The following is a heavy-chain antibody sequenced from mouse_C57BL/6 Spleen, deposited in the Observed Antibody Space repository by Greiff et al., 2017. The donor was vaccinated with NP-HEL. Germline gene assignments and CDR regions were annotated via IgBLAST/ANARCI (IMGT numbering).Heavy chain of an antibody. CDR3: SNESSYYYVSSYWYFDV. J-gene: IGHJ1*03. D-gene: IGHD1-1*01. V-gene: IGHV1-67*01. CDR2: ISTYYGDA. Sequence: QVQLQQSGPELVRPGVSVKISCKGSGYTFTDYAMHWVKQSHAKSLEWIGVISTYYGDASYNQKFKDKATMTVDKSSSTAYMELARLTSEDSAVYYCSNESSYYYVSSYWYFDVWGTGTTVTVSS. CDR1: GYTFTDYA.